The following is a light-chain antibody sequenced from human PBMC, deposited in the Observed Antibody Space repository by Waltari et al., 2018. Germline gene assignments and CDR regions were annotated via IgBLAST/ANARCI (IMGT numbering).Light chain of an antibody. V-gene: IGLV1-47*01. CDR3: AAWDDSLSGRV. Sequence: QSVLTQPPSASGTPGQRVTISCSGSSSNIGSNYVYWYPQLPGTAPKLLIYRNNQRPSGVPDRFSGSKSGTSASLAISGLRSEGEADYYCAAWDDSLSGRVFGGGTKLTVL. CDR1: SSNIGSNY. J-gene: IGLJ2*01. CDR2: RNN.